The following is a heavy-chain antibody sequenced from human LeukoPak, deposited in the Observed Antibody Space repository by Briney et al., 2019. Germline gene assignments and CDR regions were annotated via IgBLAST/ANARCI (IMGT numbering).Heavy chain of an antibody. V-gene: IGHV3-23*01. CDR1: GFTFSSYA. D-gene: IGHD6-19*01. Sequence: GGSLRLSCAASGFTFSSYAMSWVRQAPGKGLDWVSRISGSGGSTYYADSVKGRFTISRDNSKNTLYMQMNSLRAEDTAVYYCAKGNSGWYDYWGQGTLVTVSS. J-gene: IGHJ4*02. CDR2: ISGSGGST. CDR3: AKGNSGWYDY.